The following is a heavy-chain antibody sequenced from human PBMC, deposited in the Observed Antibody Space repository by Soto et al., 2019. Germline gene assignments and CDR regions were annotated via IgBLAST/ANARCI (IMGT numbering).Heavy chain of an antibody. CDR1: GFTFSSYA. CDR2: ISSNGGST. D-gene: IGHD2-21*02. J-gene: IGHJ4*02. Sequence: QPGGSLRLPCSASGFTFSSYAMHWVRQAPGKGLEHVSAISSNGGSTYYAASVKGRFTISRDNSKNTLYLQMSSLRAEDTAVYYCVKETVLGAYCGGDCYSPFDYWGQGTVVPVSS. V-gene: IGHV3-64D*06. CDR3: VKETVLGAYCGGDCYSPFDY.